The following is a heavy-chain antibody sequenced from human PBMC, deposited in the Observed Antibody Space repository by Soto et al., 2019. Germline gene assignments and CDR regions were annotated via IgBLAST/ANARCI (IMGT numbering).Heavy chain of an antibody. CDR1: GATFSGYA. V-gene: IGHV1-69*18. Sequence: QVQLVQSGAEVKKPGSSVKVSCKASGATFSGYAINWVRQAPGQGLEWLGRIVPIFETLNYAERFQGRVAIPADESTTTVYMELTNLTHEDTAVYYCVVMGNVAVSNPRSFDYWGQGTQGTVSS. CDR2: IVPIFETL. J-gene: IGHJ4*02. D-gene: IGHD6-19*01. CDR3: VVMGNVAVSNPRSFDY.